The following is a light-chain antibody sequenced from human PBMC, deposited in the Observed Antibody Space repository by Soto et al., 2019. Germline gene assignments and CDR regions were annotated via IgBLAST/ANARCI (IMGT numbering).Light chain of an antibody. CDR1: SSDIGGYNY. CDR3: SSHSDSRPVV. J-gene: IGLJ2*01. CDR2: AVS. V-gene: IGLV2-14*01. Sequence: QSALTQPASVSGSPGQSITISCTGTSSDIGGYNYVSWYQQHPGKAPKLMIYAVSNRPSGVSNRFSGSKSGNTASLSISGLQAEDEADYYCSSHSDSRPVVFGGGTKLTVL.